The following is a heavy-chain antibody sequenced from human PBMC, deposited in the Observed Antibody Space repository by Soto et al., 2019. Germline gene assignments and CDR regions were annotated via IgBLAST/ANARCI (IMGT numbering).Heavy chain of an antibody. J-gene: IGHJ4*02. D-gene: IGHD5-12*01. CDR1: GGSISTSSYY. V-gene: IGHV4-39*01. CDR2: IHYSGNT. CDR3: ASHSKQVVATIPDFYFDY. Sequence: PSETLSLTCSVSGGSISTSSYYWGWIRQPPGKRLEWIGSIHYSGNTHYNPSFKSRVTISVDTSKSQFSLKLSSVTAADTAVYYCASHSKQVVATIPDFYFDYWGQGTLVTVSS.